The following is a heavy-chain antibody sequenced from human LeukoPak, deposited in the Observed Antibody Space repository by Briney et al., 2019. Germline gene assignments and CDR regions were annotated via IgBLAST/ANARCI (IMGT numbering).Heavy chain of an antibody. Sequence: ASVKVSCKASGYTFTGYYMDWVRQAPGRGLEWMGWINPNSGGTNYAQKFQGRVTMTRDTSISTAYMELSRLRSDDTAVYYCARGTEDTAMDPFDYWGQGTLVTVSS. V-gene: IGHV1-2*02. CDR2: INPNSGGT. CDR1: GYTFTGYY. J-gene: IGHJ4*02. CDR3: ARGTEDTAMDPFDY. D-gene: IGHD5-18*01.